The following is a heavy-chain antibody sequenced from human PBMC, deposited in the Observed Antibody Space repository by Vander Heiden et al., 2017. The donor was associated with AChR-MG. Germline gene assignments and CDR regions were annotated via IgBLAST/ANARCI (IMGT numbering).Heavy chain of an antibody. CDR2: SDHSGNT. D-gene: IGHD3-16*01. J-gene: IGHJ5*02. V-gene: IGHV4-34*01. Sequence: QVQLQQWGAGLLKPSETLSLTCAVYGGSFSGYYWSWIRRPPGKGLEWNGESDHSGNTNYNPSLKSRVTISVDTSKNQFSLKLSSVTAADTAVYYCARDRGTIGTLNWFDPWCQGTLVTVSS. CDR1: GGSFSGYY. CDR3: ARDRGTIGTLNWFDP.